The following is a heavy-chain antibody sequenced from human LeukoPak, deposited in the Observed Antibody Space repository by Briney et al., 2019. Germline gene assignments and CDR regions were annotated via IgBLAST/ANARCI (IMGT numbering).Heavy chain of an antibody. CDR3: ARDEAYGDYGSGLFDY. CDR2: IYYSGGT. V-gene: IGHV4-30-4*01. CDR1: GGSISSGDYY. J-gene: IGHJ4*02. Sequence: SETLSLTCTVSGGSISSGDYYWSWIRQPPGKGLEWIGYIYYSGGTYYNPSLKSRVTISVDTSKNQFSLKLSSVTAADTAVYYCARDEAYGDYGSGLFDYWGQGTLVTVSS. D-gene: IGHD4-17*01.